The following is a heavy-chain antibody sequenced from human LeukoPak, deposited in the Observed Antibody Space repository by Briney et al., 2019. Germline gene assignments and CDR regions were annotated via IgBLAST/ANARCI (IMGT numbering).Heavy chain of an antibody. CDR1: GYTFTGYY. J-gene: IGHJ4*02. CDR2: INPNSGGT. CDR3: ARDGGGSYPVDY. V-gene: IGHV1-2*02. D-gene: IGHD1-26*01. Sequence: ASVKVSCKASGYTFTGYYMHWVRQAPGQGLEWMGWINPNSGGTNYAQKFQGRVTMTRDTSISTAYMELRSLRSDDTAVYYCARDGGGSYPVDYWGQGTLVTVSS.